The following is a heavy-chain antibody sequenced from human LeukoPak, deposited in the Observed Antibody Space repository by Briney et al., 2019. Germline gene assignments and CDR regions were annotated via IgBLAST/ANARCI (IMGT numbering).Heavy chain of an antibody. D-gene: IGHD6-19*01. V-gene: IGHV4-30-4*08. Sequence: SQTLSLTCTASGGSISSGEYYWSWIRQPPGKGLEWIGYIYYSGSTYYNPSLKSRVTMSVDTSKNQFSLKLSSVTAADTAVYYCARDRVAMAGTRAFDIWGQGTMVTVSS. CDR1: GGSISSGEYY. CDR3: ARDRVAMAGTRAFDI. CDR2: IYYSGST. J-gene: IGHJ3*02.